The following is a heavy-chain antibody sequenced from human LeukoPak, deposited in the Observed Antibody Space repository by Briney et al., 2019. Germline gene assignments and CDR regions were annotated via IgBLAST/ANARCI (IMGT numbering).Heavy chain of an antibody. Sequence: GGSLRLSCAASGFTFSSYWMSWVRQAPGKGLEWVANIKQDGSEKYYVDSVKGRFTISRDNAKNSLYLQMNSLRAEDTAVYYCARVQGGRITMVRGAIDPWGQGTLVTVSS. CDR2: IKQDGSEK. D-gene: IGHD3-10*01. V-gene: IGHV3-7*01. CDR3: ARVQGGRITMVRGAIDP. CDR1: GFTFSSYW. J-gene: IGHJ5*02.